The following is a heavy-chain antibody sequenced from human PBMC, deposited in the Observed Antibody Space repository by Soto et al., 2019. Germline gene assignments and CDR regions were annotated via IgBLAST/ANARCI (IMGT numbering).Heavy chain of an antibody. CDR3: ARGGSSWYSYYYYGMDV. Sequence: RGALLLSCASSVFTFSIYAMRWVRQAPGKGLEWVAVISYDGSNKYYADSVKGRFTISRDNSKNTLYLQMNSLRAEDTAVYYCARGGSSWYSYYYYGMDVWGQGTPVTVSS. J-gene: IGHJ6*01. CDR2: ISYDGSNK. V-gene: IGHV3-30-3*01. CDR1: VFTFSIYA. D-gene: IGHD6-13*01.